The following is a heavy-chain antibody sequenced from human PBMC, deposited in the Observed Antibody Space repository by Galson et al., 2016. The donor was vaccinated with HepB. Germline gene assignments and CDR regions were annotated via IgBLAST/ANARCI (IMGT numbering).Heavy chain of an antibody. V-gene: IGHV3-48*02. J-gene: IGHJ5*02. D-gene: IGHD6-13*01. Sequence: LRLSCAASGFDFGDYSMNWVRQTPGQGLEWISYISNTRSVIHYADSVKGRFTVSRDNVNNLLYLQMNSLRDEDTGVYYCARHSRPELGIEPPGTRWFDPWGQGTQVIVSS. CDR3: ARHSRPELGIEPPGTRWFDP. CDR1: GFDFGDYS. CDR2: ISNTRSVI.